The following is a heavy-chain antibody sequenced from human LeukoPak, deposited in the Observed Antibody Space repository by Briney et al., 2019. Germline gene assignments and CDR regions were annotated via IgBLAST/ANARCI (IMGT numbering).Heavy chain of an antibody. Sequence: SETLSLTCTVAGGSINSGDYYWSWIRQPPGKGLEWIGNIYHSGGTYYNPPLKSRVTMSVDTSKKQFSLKLRSVTAADTAVYYCARVTFYAYVSDAFDIWGQGTMVTVSS. D-gene: IGHD3-16*01. CDR3: ARVTFYAYVSDAFDI. CDR1: GGSINSGDYY. V-gene: IGHV4-30-4*01. CDR2: IYHSGGT. J-gene: IGHJ3*02.